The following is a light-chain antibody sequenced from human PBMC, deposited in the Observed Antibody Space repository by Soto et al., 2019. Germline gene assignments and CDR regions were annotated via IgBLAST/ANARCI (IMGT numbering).Light chain of an antibody. CDR2: KAS. Sequence: DIQMTQSPSTLSAFVGDRVTITCRASQSVGKWLAWYQQKPGTAPKSLIYKASTLESGVPSRFSGSGSGTEFTLTISSLQPDDFATYYCQQYSSYPLTFGGGTKVEIK. V-gene: IGKV1-5*03. CDR1: QSVGKW. CDR3: QQYSSYPLT. J-gene: IGKJ4*01.